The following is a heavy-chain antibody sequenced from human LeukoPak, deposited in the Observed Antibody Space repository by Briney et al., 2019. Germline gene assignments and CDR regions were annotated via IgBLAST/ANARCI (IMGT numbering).Heavy chain of an antibody. CDR1: GGSISSSTYY. CDR2: IYYSGST. CDR3: SRHGLVVAEGLNWFDP. J-gene: IGHJ5*02. V-gene: IGHV4-39*01. Sequence: SETLSLTCTVSGGSISSSTYYWGWIRQPPGKGLDWIGSIYYSGSTYYNPSLKSRVTISVDTSKNQFSLKLSSVTAADTAVYYCSRHGLVVAEGLNWFDPWGQGTLVTVSS. D-gene: IGHD2-15*01.